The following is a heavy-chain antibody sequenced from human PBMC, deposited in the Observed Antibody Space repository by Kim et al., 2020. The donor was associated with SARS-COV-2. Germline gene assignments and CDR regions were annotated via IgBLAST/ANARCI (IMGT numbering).Heavy chain of an antibody. CDR2: INHSGST. D-gene: IGHD3-10*01. Sequence: SETLSLTCAVYGGSFSGYYWSWIRQPPGKGLEWIGEINHSGSTNYNPSLKSRVTISVDTSKNQFSLKLSSVTAADTAVYYCARNDYYGSGSYYNGGYGMDVWGQGTTVTVSS. J-gene: IGHJ6*02. CDR1: GGSFSGYY. V-gene: IGHV4-34*01. CDR3: ARNDYYGSGSYYNGGYGMDV.